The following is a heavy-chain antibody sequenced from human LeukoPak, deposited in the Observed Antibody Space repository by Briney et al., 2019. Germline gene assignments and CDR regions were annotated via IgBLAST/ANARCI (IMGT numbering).Heavy chain of an antibody. Sequence: KPSETLSLTCTVSGGSISSYYWSWLRQPPGKGLEWIGYIYYSGSTNYNPSLKSRVTISVDTSKSQFSLKLSSVTAADTAVYYCARLYRWYFDLWGRGTLVTVSS. CDR1: GGSISSYY. J-gene: IGHJ2*01. V-gene: IGHV4-59*01. CDR2: IYYSGST. CDR3: ARLYRWYFDL. D-gene: IGHD1-26*01.